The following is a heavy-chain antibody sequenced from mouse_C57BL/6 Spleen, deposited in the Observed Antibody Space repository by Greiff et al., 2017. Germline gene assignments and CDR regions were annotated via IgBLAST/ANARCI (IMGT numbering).Heavy chain of an antibody. D-gene: IGHD2-2*01. V-gene: IGHV1-52*01. CDR3: ARWGYDPFAY. CDR1: GYTFTSYW. CDR2: IDPSDSET. J-gene: IGHJ3*01. Sequence: QVQLKQPGAELVRPGSSVKLSCKASGYTFTSYWMHWVKQRPIQGLEWIGNIDPSDSETHYNQKFKDKATLTVDKSSSTAYMQLSSLTSEDAAVYYCARWGYDPFAYWGKGTLVTVSA.